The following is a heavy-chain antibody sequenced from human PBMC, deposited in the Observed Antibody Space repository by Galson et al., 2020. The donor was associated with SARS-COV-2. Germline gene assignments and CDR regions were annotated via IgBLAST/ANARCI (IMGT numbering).Heavy chain of an antibody. V-gene: IGHV2-5*02. Sequence: SGPTLVKPTQTLTLTCTFSGFSLATSGVAVGWIRQPPGKALEWLALIYWDDDKRYSPSLRTRLTITKDTSKKQVVLTMADMDPVDTGTYYCAHHTTYDGYFDYWGQGTLITVSS. CDR1: GFSLATSGVA. J-gene: IGHJ4*02. CDR3: AHHTTYDGYFDY. CDR2: IYWDDDK. D-gene: IGHD3-16*01.